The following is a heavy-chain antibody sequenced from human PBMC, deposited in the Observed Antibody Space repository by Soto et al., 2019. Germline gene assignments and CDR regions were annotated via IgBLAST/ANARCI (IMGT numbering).Heavy chain of an antibody. CDR2: ISDTGSG. D-gene: IGHD5-12*01. Sequence: QVQLQESGPGLVKPSETLAVTCTVSGGSVSSGSYYWSWIRQPPGKGLEWVGCISDTGSGDYNPALKTRVTLSVHKSERQFSLRLNSVTAADTAVEYCARAQSGYAPLGVDVWGQGTTVTVSS. V-gene: IGHV4-61*01. CDR1: GGSVSSGSYY. J-gene: IGHJ6*02. CDR3: ARAQSGYAPLGVDV.